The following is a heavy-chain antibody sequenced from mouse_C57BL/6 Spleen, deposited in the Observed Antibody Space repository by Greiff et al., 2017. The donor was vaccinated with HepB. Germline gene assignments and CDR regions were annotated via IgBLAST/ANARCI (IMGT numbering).Heavy chain of an antibody. J-gene: IGHJ2*01. V-gene: IGHV1-52*01. CDR2: IDPSDSET. Sequence: VQLQQPGAELVRPGSSVKLSCKASGYTFTSYWMHWVKQRPIQGLEWIGNIDPSDSETHYNQKFKDKATLTVDKSSSTAYMQLSSLTSEDSAVYYCARGDGNFDYFDYWGQGTTLTVSS. CDR3: ARGDGNFDYFDY. CDR1: GYTFTSYW. D-gene: IGHD2-1*01.